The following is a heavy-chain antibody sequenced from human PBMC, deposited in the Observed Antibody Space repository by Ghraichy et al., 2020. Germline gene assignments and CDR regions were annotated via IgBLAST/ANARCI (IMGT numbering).Heavy chain of an antibody. Sequence: GWSLRLSCAASGFSFSSYDMHWVRQAPGKGLEWVAVIWYDGSNKYYADSVKGRFTISRDNSKNTLYLQMNSLRPEDTAVYYCARGAQALDYWGQGTLVTVSS. CDR3: ARGAQALDY. CDR2: IWYDGSNK. V-gene: IGHV3-33*01. J-gene: IGHJ4*02. CDR1: GFSFSSYD.